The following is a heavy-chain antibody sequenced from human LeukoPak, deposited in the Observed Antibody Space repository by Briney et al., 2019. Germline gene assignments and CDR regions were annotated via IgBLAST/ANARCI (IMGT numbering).Heavy chain of an antibody. D-gene: IGHD1-26*01. V-gene: IGHV3-30*18. CDR1: GFTFSSYG. Sequence: QTGGSLRLSCAASGFTFSSYGMHWVRQAPGKGLEWVAVISYDGSNKYYADSVKGRFTISRDNSKNTLYLQMNSLRAEDTAVYYCAKEGRQWELLPFDYWGQGTLVTVSS. J-gene: IGHJ4*02. CDR3: AKEGRQWELLPFDY. CDR2: ISYDGSNK.